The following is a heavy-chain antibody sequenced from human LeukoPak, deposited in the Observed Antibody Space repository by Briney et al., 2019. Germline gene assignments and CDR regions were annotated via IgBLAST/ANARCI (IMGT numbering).Heavy chain of an antibody. D-gene: IGHD3-22*01. CDR1: GFTFSSSG. J-gene: IGHJ4*02. V-gene: IGHV3-33*01. Sequence: PGNSPRLSCAASGFTFSSSGMHWVRQAPGKGLEWVAVIWYDGSNRYYADPVKGRFTVSRDNSKNTLYLQMNSLRAEDTAVYYCARAKGVSTGYRPTDYWGQGTPVTVSS. CDR2: IWYDGSNR. CDR3: ARAKGVSTGYRPTDY.